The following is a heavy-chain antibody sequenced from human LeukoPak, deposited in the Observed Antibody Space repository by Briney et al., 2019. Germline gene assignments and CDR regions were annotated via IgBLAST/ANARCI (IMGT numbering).Heavy chain of an antibody. CDR1: GGSFSGYY. V-gene: IGHV4-34*01. D-gene: IGHD3-22*01. Sequence: SSETLSLTCAVYGGSFSGYYWSWIRQPPGKGLEWIGEINHSGSTNYNPSLKSRVTISVDTSKNQFSLKLSSVTAADTAVYYCARGGYYYDSGSPEYWGQGTLVTVSS. J-gene: IGHJ4*02. CDR3: ARGGYYYDSGSPEY. CDR2: INHSGST.